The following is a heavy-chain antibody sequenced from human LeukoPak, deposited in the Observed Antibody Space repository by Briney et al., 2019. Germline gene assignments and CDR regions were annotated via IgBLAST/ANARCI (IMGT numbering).Heavy chain of an antibody. V-gene: IGHV1-69*05. D-gene: IGHD3-3*01. CDR3: ARDQYDFWSGYDAYGMDV. Sequence: ASVKVSCKASGGTFSSYAISWVRQAPGQGLEWMGGIIPIFGTANYAQKFQGRVTMTRDTSTSTVYMELSSLRSEDTAVYYCARDQYDFWSGYDAYGMDVWGQGTTVTVSS. J-gene: IGHJ6*02. CDR2: IIPIFGTA. CDR1: GGTFSSYA.